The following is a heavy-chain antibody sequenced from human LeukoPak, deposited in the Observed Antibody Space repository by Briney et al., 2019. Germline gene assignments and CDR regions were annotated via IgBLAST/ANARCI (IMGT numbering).Heavy chain of an antibody. V-gene: IGHV4-39*01. J-gene: IGHJ6*03. Sequence: PSETLSLTCTVSGGSISSSSYYWGWIRQPPGKGLEWIGSIYYSGGTYYNPSLKSRVTISVDTSKNQFSLKLSSVNAADTAVYYCARLRRGYSGYDYGYYYYMDVWGKGTTVTVSS. D-gene: IGHD5-12*01. CDR1: GGSISSSSYY. CDR2: IYYSGGT. CDR3: ARLRRGYSGYDYGYYYYMDV.